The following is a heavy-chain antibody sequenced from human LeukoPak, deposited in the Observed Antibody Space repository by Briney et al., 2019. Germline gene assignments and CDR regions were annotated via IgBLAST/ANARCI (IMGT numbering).Heavy chain of an antibody. J-gene: IGHJ4*02. CDR2: INPDSGGT. CDR1: EYTFTDYY. D-gene: IGHD3-3*01. Sequence: GASVKVSCKASEYTFTDYYMHWVRQAPGQGLEWMGWINPDSGGTNYAQKFQGRVTMTRDTSITRAYMELSRLTSDDTAVYYCARDLGYSRRYYDFSDWGQGTLVTVSS. V-gene: IGHV1-2*02. CDR3: ARDLGYSRRYYDFSD.